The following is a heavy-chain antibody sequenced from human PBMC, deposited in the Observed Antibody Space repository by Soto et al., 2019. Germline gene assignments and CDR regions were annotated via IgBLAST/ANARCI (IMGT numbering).Heavy chain of an antibody. CDR3: ARIVVGVTADY. D-gene: IGHD1-26*01. CDR1: GDSVSSDNSF. Sequence: KTPETLSLTCTVSGDSVSSDNSFWTWIRQHPGKGLEWFAYISYTGDTNYNPSLKSRVTISVEPSTNQFSLKLTSVTAADTAVYFCARIVVGVTADYWGQGTLVTVSS. CDR2: ISYTGDT. V-gene: IGHV4-61*01. J-gene: IGHJ4*02.